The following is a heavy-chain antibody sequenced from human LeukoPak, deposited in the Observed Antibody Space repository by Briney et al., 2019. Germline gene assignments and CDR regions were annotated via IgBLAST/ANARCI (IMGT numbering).Heavy chain of an antibody. CDR2: INHSGST. J-gene: IGHJ6*03. Sequence: SETLSLTCAVYGGSFSGYYWSWIRQPPGKGLEWIGEINHSGSTNYNPSLKSRVTMSVDTSKNQFSLKLSSVTAADTAVYYCARARYCTSPSCPYYYYYYMDVWGKGTTVTVSS. CDR1: GGSFSGYY. CDR3: ARARYCTSPSCPYYYYYYMDV. V-gene: IGHV4-34*01. D-gene: IGHD2-2*01.